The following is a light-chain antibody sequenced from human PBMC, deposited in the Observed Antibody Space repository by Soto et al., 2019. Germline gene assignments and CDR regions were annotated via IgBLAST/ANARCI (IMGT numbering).Light chain of an antibody. CDR1: QRVSSSY. Sequence: EIVLTQSPGTLSLSPGERATLSCRASQRVSSSYLTWYQQKPGQAPRLLIYGASSRATGIPDRFSGSGSGTDFTLTINRLEPEDFAVYYCQQYDSSTGATFGTGTKVDIK. CDR3: QQYDSSTGAT. J-gene: IGKJ3*01. V-gene: IGKV3-20*01. CDR2: GAS.